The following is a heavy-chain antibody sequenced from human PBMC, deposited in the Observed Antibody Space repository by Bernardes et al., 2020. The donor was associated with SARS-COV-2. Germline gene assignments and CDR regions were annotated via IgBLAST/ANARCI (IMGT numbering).Heavy chain of an antibody. CDR2: ISNGGGIT. D-gene: IGHD2-2*01. V-gene: IGHV3-23*01. Sequence: GGSLRLSCAASGFSFGDYVLCWVRQAPGKGLEWVSTISNGGGITYYADSVKGRFIISRDNSKNMLYLQMNSLRTDDTAVYFCAKPPHYCSSTSCPFDYWGQGTLVTVSS. CDR1: GFSFGDYV. CDR3: AKPPHYCSSTSCPFDY. J-gene: IGHJ4*02.